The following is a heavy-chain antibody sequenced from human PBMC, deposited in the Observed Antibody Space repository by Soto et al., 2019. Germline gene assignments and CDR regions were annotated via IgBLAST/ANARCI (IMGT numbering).Heavy chain of an antibody. CDR1: GFTFSSYG. V-gene: IGHV3-30*18. D-gene: IGHD5-18*01. J-gene: IGHJ6*02. CDR2: ISYDGSNK. CDR3: AKVGYGQKYYYYGMDV. Sequence: GGSLRLSCAASGFTFSSYGMHWVRQAPGKGLEWVAVISYDGSNKHYADSVKGRFTISRDNSKNTLYLQMNSLRAEDTAVYYCAKVGYGQKYYYYGMDVWGQGTTVTVSS.